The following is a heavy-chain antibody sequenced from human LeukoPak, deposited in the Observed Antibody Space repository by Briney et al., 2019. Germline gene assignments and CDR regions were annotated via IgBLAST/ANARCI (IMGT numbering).Heavy chain of an antibody. J-gene: IGHJ4*02. CDR1: GDSVSRNSAA. CDR2: TYYRSKWYN. Sequence: SQTLSLTCAISGDSVSRNSAAWNWVRQSPSRGLEWLGRTYYRSKWYNEYADSVKSRVTINPDTSKNQFSLHLNSVTPEDTAVYYCARGITGRNDYWGQGTLVTVSS. D-gene: IGHD1-26*01. V-gene: IGHV6-1*01. CDR3: ARGITGRNDY.